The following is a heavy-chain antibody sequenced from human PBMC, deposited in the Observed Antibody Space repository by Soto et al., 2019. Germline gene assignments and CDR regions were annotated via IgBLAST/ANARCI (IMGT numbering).Heavy chain of an antibody. CDR2: INPSGGST. CDR1: GYTFTSYY. V-gene: IGHV1-46*01. CDR3: ARDPRVSSGLRGYYYGMDV. Sequence: ASVKVSCKASGYTFTSYYMHWVRQAPGQGLEWMGIINPSGGSTSYAQKFQGRVTMTRDTSTSTVYMELSSLGSEDTAVYYCARDPRVSSGLRGYYYGMDVWGQGTTVTVSS. J-gene: IGHJ6*02. D-gene: IGHD6-19*01.